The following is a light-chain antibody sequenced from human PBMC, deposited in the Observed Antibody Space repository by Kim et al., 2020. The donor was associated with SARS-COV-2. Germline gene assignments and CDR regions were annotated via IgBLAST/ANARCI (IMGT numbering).Light chain of an antibody. Sequence: SVALGQTARITCGGNNIGSKNVHWYQQKPGQAPVLVIYRDSNRPSGIPERFSGSNSGNTATLTISRAQAGDEADYYCLVWDSSTWVIGGGSHLT. V-gene: IGLV3-9*01. CDR1: NIGSKN. J-gene: IGLJ3*02. CDR3: LVWDSSTWV. CDR2: RDS.